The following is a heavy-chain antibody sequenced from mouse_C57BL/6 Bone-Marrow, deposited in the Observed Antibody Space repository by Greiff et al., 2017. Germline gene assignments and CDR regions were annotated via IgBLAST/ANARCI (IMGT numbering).Heavy chain of an antibody. D-gene: IGHD2-2*01. CDR1: GYTFTSYW. CDR2: IDPSDSYT. CDR3: ARDGYDAFDY. Sequence: VQLQQPGAELVMPGASVKLSCKASGYTFTSYWMHWVKQRPGQGLEWIGEIDPSDSYTNYNQKFKGKSTLTVDISSSTAYMQLSSLTSEDSAVYYCARDGYDAFDYWGQGTTLTVSS. J-gene: IGHJ2*01. V-gene: IGHV1-69*01.